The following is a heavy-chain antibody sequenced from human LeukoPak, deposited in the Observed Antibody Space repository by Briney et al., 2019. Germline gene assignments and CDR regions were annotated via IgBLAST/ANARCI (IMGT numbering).Heavy chain of an antibody. CDR1: GFTFSSYA. CDR2: ISGSGGST. J-gene: IGHJ3*02. Sequence: GGSLRLSCAASGFTFSSYATSWVRQAAGKGLDWVSTISGSGGSTYYADSVKGRFTISRDNSKNTLYLQMNSLRAEDTAVYYCARDAIAAAGEDAFDIWGQGTMVTVSS. D-gene: IGHD6-13*01. V-gene: IGHV3-23*01. CDR3: ARDAIAAAGEDAFDI.